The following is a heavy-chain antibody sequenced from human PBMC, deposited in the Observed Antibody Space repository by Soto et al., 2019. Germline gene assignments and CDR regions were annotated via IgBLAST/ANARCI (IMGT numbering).Heavy chain of an antibody. Sequence: EVQLVESGGGLIQPGGSLRLSCAVSGLTVSSYAMSWVRQAPGEGLEWVSVIYASDSTHYADSVKGRFTISRDNSKNTLFLQMNSLRAEDTAVHYCAKGWMDVWGQGTTVTVS. CDR1: GLTVSSYA. J-gene: IGHJ6*02. V-gene: IGHV3-53*01. CDR3: AKGWMDV. CDR2: IYASDST.